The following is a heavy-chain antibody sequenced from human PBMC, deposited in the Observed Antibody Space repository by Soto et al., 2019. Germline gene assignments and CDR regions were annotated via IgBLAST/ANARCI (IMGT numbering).Heavy chain of an antibody. J-gene: IGHJ4*02. CDR1: GYTFTSYG. CDR2: ISAHNGNT. CDR3: ARGRYGDY. V-gene: IGHV1-18*01. D-gene: IGHD1-1*01. Sequence: QVHLVQSGAEVKKPGASVKVSCKGSGYTFTSYGITWVRQAPGQGLEWMGWISAHNGNTNYAQQIQCRVTVTRDTSTSTAYMELRSLRSDDTAVYYCARGRYGDYWGQGALVTVSS.